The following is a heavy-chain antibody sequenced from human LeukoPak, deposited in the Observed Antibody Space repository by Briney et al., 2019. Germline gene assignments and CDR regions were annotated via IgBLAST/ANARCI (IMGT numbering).Heavy chain of an antibody. CDR3: AAASYQRGYYFDY. D-gene: IGHD2-2*01. CDR1: GGSISSYS. V-gene: IGHV4-59*01. J-gene: IGHJ4*02. Sequence: PSETLSLTCTVSGGSISSYSWNWIRQPPGKALEWIGYIYYSGSTNYNPSLKSRVTMSLDTSKNQFSLKLSSVTAADTAVYYCAAASYQRGYYFDYWGQGILVTVSS. CDR2: IYYSGST.